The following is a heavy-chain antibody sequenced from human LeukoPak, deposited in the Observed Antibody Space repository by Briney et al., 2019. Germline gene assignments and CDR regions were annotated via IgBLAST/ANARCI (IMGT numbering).Heavy chain of an antibody. D-gene: IGHD6-6*01. CDR2: ISYDGSNK. J-gene: IGHJ4*02. CDR3: AKAAGGYSSSIDY. V-gene: IGHV3-30*18. CDR1: GFTFSSYG. Sequence: GSLRLSCAASGFTFSSYGMHWVRQAPGKGLEWVAVISYDGSNKYYADSVKGRFTISRDNSKNTLYLQMNSLRAEDTAVYYCAKAAGGYSSSIDYWGQGTLVTVSS.